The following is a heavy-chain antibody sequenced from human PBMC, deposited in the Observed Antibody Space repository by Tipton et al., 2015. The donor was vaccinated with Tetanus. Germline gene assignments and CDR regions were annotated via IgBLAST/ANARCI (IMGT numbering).Heavy chain of an antibody. CDR2: IYPADSNT. V-gene: IGHV5-51*01. CDR3: ARRRTTTALANYFDS. D-gene: IGHD1-1*01. Sequence: QLVQSGAEVKKPGESLQISCKGSGYNFTIYYIGWVRQMPGKGLEWMGIIYPADSNTIYSPSFQGQVTISADRSTNTTYLQWSSLQASDTAIYYCARRRTTTALANYFDSWGQGTQVTVSS. J-gene: IGHJ4*02. CDR1: GYNFTIYY.